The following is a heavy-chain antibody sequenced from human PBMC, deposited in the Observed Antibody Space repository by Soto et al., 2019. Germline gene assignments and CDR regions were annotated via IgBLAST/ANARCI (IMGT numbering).Heavy chain of an antibody. CDR3: ARGGKYYYDSSGYY. CDR1: GGTFSSYA. CDR2: IIPIFGTA. V-gene: IGHV1-69*06. Sequence: SVKVSCKASGGTFSSYAISWVRQAPGQGLEWMGGIIPIFGTANYAQKFQGRVTITADKSTSTAYMELSSLRSEDTAVYYCARGGKYYYDSSGYYWGQGTLVTVSS. J-gene: IGHJ4*02. D-gene: IGHD3-22*01.